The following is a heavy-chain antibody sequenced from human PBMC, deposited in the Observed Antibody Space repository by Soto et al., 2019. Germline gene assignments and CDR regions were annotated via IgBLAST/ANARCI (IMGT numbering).Heavy chain of an antibody. D-gene: IGHD3-3*01. V-gene: IGHV2-70*01. Sequence: SGPTLVNPTQTLTLTCTFSGFSLSTSGMCVSWNRQPPGKALEWLALIDWDDDKYYSTSLKTRLTISKDTSKNQVVLTMTNMDPVDTATYYCARITEWGASPPYFDYWGQGTLVTVSS. CDR3: ARITEWGASPPYFDY. J-gene: IGHJ4*02. CDR2: IDWDDDK. CDR1: GFSLSTSGMC.